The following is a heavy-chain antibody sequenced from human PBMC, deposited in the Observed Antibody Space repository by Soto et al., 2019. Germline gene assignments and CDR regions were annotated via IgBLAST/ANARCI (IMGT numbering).Heavy chain of an antibody. CDR2: IKQDGSEK. J-gene: IGHJ6*02. D-gene: IGHD6-19*01. Sequence: HPGGSLRLSCAASGFTFSSYWMSWVRQAPGKGLEWVANIKQDGSEKYYVDSVKGRFTISRDNAKNSLYLQMNSLRAEDTAVYYCARDWKWLVDYYGMDVWGQGTTVTVSS. CDR1: GFTFSSYW. V-gene: IGHV3-7*01. CDR3: ARDWKWLVDYYGMDV.